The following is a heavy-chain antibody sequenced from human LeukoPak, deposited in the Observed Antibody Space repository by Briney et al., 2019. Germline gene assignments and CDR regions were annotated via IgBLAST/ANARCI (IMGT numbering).Heavy chain of an antibody. D-gene: IGHD3-16*01. CDR1: GFTFSSYG. CDR3: AKRGTRATHGMDV. J-gene: IGHJ6*02. V-gene: IGHV3-33*06. CDR2: VWYDGKNK. Sequence: GRSLRLTCAASGFTFSSYGIHWVRQAPGKGLEWVAVVWYDGKNKFYGDSVKGRFTISRDNSKNMVDLQMNSLRVEDTAVYYCAKRGTRATHGMDVWGQGTTVTVSS.